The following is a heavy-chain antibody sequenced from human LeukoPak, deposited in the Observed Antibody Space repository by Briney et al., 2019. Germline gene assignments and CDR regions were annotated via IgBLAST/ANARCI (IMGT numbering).Heavy chain of an antibody. CDR1: GFTFSSYA. CDR2: ISGSGGST. J-gene: IGHJ4*02. Sequence: GGSLRLSCAASGFTFSSYAMSWVRQAPGKGLEWVSAISGSGGSTYYADSVKGRFTISRDNSKNALYLQMNSLRAEDTAVYYCAKVGDIVAVPAAMPAFFDYWGQGTLVTVSS. V-gene: IGHV3-23*01. D-gene: IGHD2-2*01. CDR3: AKVGDIVAVPAAMPAFFDY.